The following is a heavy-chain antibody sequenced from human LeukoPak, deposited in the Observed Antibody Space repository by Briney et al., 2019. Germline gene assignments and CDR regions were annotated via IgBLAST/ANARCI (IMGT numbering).Heavy chain of an antibody. V-gene: IGHV1-8*01. D-gene: IGHD5-12*01. Sequence: ASVKVSCKASGYTFTSYDINWVRQATGQGLEWMGWMNPNSGNTGYAQKFQGRVTMTRNTSISTAYMELSSLRSEDTAVYYCASRYSGYANYYYYMDVWGKGTTVTVSS. CDR2: MNPNSGNT. J-gene: IGHJ6*03. CDR1: GYTFTSYD. CDR3: ASRYSGYANYYYYMDV.